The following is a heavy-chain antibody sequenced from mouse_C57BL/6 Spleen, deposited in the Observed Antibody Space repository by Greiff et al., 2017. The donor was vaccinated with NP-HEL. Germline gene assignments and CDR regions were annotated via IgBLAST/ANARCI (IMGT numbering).Heavy chain of an antibody. J-gene: IGHJ1*03. Sequence: VQLQQSGAELVRPGASVKLSCKASGYTFTDYYINWVKQRPGQGLEWIARIYPGSGNTYYNEKFKGKATLTAEKSSSTAYMQLSSLTSEDSAVYFCARGSFITTVVATRYFDVWGTGTTVTVSS. CDR2: IYPGSGNT. V-gene: IGHV1-76*01. CDR3: ARGSFITTVVATRYFDV. CDR1: GYTFTDYY. D-gene: IGHD1-1*01.